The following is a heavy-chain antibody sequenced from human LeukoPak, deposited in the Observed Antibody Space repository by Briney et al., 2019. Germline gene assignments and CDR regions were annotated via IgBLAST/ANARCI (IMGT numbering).Heavy chain of an antibody. J-gene: IGHJ4*02. Sequence: GGSLRLSCAASGFNVSSSFLSWVRQAPGKGLEYVSVIYSGGTTYYADSVKGRFTSSRDNSKNTVHLQMHSLRAEDTAVYYCARAQGRGFDYWGQGTLVTVSA. CDR1: GFNVSSSF. CDR3: ARAQGRGFDY. CDR2: IYSGGTT. V-gene: IGHV3-66*01.